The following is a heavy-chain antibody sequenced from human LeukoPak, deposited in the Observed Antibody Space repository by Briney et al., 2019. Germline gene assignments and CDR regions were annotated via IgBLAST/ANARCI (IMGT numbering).Heavy chain of an antibody. V-gene: IGHV4-59*11. J-gene: IGHJ5*02. Sequence: SETLSLTCTVSGGSISDHYWSWIRRPPGKGLEWIGFIYYLGNTKYTPSLKSRVTISVDTSKNQFSLKLSSLTAADTAMYYCARDLDRGVIGGFDTWGQGTLVTVSS. CDR1: GGSISDHY. D-gene: IGHD3-10*01. CDR3: ARDLDRGVIGGFDT. CDR2: IYYLGNT.